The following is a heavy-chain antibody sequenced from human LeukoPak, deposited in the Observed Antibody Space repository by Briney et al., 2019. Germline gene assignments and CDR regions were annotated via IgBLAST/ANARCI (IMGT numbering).Heavy chain of an antibody. Sequence: GGSLRLSCAASGFTFSTYSMNWVRQAPGKGLEWVSAISSSSTYIYYADSVKGRFNISRDNSKSTLFLQMNSLRVEDTAVHYCARGGIAVAGDDLWGQGTLVTVSA. CDR2: ISSSSTYI. D-gene: IGHD6-19*01. J-gene: IGHJ5*02. V-gene: IGHV3-21*01. CDR1: GFTFSTYS. CDR3: ARGGIAVAGDDL.